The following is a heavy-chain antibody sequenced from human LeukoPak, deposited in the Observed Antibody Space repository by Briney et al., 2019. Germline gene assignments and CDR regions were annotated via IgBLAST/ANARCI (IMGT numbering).Heavy chain of an antibody. V-gene: IGHV3-30*03. J-gene: IGHJ4*02. CDR3: ARDSISNYYDSSGAPTYFDY. D-gene: IGHD3-22*01. CDR1: GFTFSSYG. Sequence: GRSLRLSCAASGFTFSSYGMHWVRQAPGKGLEWVAVISYDGSNRYYADSVKGRFTISRDNAKNSLYLQMNSLRAEDTAVYYCARDSISNYYDSSGAPTYFDYWGQGTLVTVSS. CDR2: ISYDGSNR.